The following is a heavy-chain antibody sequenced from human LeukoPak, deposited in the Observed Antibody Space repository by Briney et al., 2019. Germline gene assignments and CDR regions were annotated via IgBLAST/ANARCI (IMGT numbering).Heavy chain of an antibody. V-gene: IGHV5-51*01. CDR3: AKHFSGGDYDAFEI. CDR1: GYNFGLFW. Sequence: GESLKISRRGSGYNFGLFWIGWVRQMPGKGLEWMGIIYPYDSDTRYSPSFQGQVTISADMSISTAYLEWSSLKASDTAMYYCAKHFSGGDYDAFEIWGQGTLLTVSP. D-gene: IGHD2-21*01. J-gene: IGHJ3*02. CDR2: IYPYDSDT.